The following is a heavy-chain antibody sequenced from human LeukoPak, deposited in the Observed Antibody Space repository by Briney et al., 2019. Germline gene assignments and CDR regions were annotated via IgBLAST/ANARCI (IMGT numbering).Heavy chain of an antibody. CDR3: ANGGYAHDAFDI. Sequence: ASVKVSCKASGYTFTSYYMHWVRQAPGQGLEWMGIINPSGGSTSYAQKFQGRVTMTRDMSTSTVYMELSSLRSEDTAVYYCANGGYAHDAFDIWGQGTMVTVSS. D-gene: IGHD3-22*01. CDR2: INPSGGST. V-gene: IGHV1-46*01. CDR1: GYTFTSYY. J-gene: IGHJ3*02.